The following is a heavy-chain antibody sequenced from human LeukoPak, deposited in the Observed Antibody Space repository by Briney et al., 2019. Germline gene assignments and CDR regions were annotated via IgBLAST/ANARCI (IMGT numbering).Heavy chain of an antibody. D-gene: IGHD1-1*01. CDR3: ARDTRYYLDY. J-gene: IGHJ4*02. CDR1: GFTFSNYA. CDR2: ISYDGSNK. Sequence: GGSLTLSCAASGFTFSNYAMHRVRQAPGKGLEWVAVISYDGSNKYYADSVKGRFTISRDNSKNTLYLQMNSLRAEDTAVYYCARDTRYYLDYWGQGTLVTVSS. V-gene: IGHV3-30-3*01.